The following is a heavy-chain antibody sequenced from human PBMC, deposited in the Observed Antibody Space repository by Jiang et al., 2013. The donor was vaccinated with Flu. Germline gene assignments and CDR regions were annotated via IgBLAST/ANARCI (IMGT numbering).Heavy chain of an antibody. V-gene: IGHV3-53*04. CDR2: IYSGGST. D-gene: IGHD3-16*01. Sequence: VQLVESGGGLVQPGGSLRLSCAASGFTVSSNYMSWVRQAPGKGLEWVSVIYSGGSTYYADSVKGRFTISRHNSKNTLCLQMNSLRAEDTAVYYCAKDLAFMSWYYGMDVWGQGTTVTVSS. CDR3: AKDLAFMSWYYGMDV. CDR1: GFTVSSNY. J-gene: IGHJ6*02.